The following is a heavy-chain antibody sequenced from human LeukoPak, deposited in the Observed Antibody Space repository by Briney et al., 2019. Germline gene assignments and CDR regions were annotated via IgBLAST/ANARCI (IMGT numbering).Heavy chain of an antibody. CDR1: GFTFSSYE. D-gene: IGHD6-13*01. J-gene: IGHJ3*02. V-gene: IGHV3-48*03. Sequence: GGSLRLSCAASGFTFSSYEMNWVRQAPGKGLEWVSYISSSGRTIYYADSVKGRFTVSRDNSLYLQMNSLRAEDTAVYYCARDDITAAGTSGTFDIWGQGTVVTVSS. CDR3: ARDDITAAGTSGTFDI. CDR2: ISSSGRTI.